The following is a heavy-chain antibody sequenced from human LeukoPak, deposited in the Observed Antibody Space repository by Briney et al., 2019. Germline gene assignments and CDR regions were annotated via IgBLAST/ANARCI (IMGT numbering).Heavy chain of an antibody. Sequence: ASVKVSCKASGYTFTSYGISWVRQAPGQGLEWMGWISAYNGNTNYAQKLQGRVTMTTDTSTSTAYMELRSLRSDDTAVYYCARHDRGVNLEWLPMAYWGQGTLVSVSS. CDR1: GYTFTSYG. V-gene: IGHV1-18*01. J-gene: IGHJ4*02. D-gene: IGHD5-12*01. CDR2: ISAYNGNT. CDR3: ARHDRGVNLEWLPMAY.